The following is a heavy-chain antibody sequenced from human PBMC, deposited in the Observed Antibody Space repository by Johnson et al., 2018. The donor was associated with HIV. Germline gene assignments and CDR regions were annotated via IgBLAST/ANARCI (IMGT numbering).Heavy chain of an antibody. J-gene: IGHJ3*02. CDR2: IKSKTDGGTT. Sequence: VLLVESGGGLVKPGGSLRLSCAASGFTFSNAWMSWVRQAPGKGLEWVGRIKSKTDGGTTDYAAPVKGRFTISRDDSKNTLYLQMNSLRAEDTALYYCAKDKQQLVRGGAFDIWGQGTMVTVSS. CDR1: GFTFSNAW. D-gene: IGHD6-6*01. V-gene: IGHV3-15*01. CDR3: AKDKQQLVRGGAFDI.